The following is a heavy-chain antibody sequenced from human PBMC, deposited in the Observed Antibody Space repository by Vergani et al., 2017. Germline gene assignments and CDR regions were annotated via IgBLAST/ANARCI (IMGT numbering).Heavy chain of an antibody. CDR1: GAYVGSVGYY. J-gene: IGHJ6*03. CDR2: IYYSGTT. CDR3: ARQKDDYMDV. Sequence: QVQLQESGPGLVKASQTLSLTCSVSGAYVGSVGYYWSSVRQRPGMGLYWIGYIYYSGTTYYNPSLESRLTISLDTSENHLSLKLTSMTAADTAVYYCARQKDDYMDVWGKGATVTVS. V-gene: IGHV4-31*03.